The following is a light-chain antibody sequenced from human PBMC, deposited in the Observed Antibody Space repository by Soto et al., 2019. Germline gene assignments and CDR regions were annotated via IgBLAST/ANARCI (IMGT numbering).Light chain of an antibody. J-gene: IGLJ3*02. CDR1: SGHSKYS. CDR2: LEGSGTF. CDR3: ETWDSPNQM. V-gene: IGLV4-60*03. Sequence: QAVVTQTSSASASLGSSVKLTCTLDSGHSKYSVAWHQQQPGKAPRFLMRLEGSGTFNKGSGVPGRFSGSSSGAERYLTISNLQSDDEAYYYCETWDSPNQMCGGGPKLTVL.